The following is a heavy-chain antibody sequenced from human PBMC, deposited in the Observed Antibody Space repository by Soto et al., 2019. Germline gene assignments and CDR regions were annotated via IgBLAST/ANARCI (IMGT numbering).Heavy chain of an antibody. J-gene: IGHJ6*02. D-gene: IGHD6-13*01. Sequence: ASVKVSCKASGGTFSSYAISWVRQAPGQGLEWMGGIIPIFGTANYAQKFQGRVTITADESTSTAYMELSSLRSEDTAVYYCARNFGSSPYYYYYYGMDVWGQGTTVTVSS. CDR1: GGTFSSYA. CDR2: IIPIFGTA. CDR3: ARNFGSSPYYYYYYGMDV. V-gene: IGHV1-69*13.